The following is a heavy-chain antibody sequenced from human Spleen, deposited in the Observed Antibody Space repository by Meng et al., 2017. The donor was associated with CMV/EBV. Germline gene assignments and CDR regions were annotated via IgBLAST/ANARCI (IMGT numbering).Heavy chain of an antibody. Sequence: ASVKVSCKASEYSFTSYGISWVRQAPGQGLEWMGWINTYNGDTNYAQKLQGRVTMTRDTSTGTAYMELGSLRSDDTAVYYCARLGRYCSGGSCFLLDVWGQGTTVTVSS. D-gene: IGHD2-15*01. V-gene: IGHV1-18*01. CDR1: EYSFTSYG. CDR2: INTYNGDT. CDR3: ARLGRYCSGGSCFLLDV. J-gene: IGHJ6*02.